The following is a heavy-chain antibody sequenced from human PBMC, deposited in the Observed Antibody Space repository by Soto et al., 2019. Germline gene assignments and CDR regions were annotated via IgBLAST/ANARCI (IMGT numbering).Heavy chain of an antibody. D-gene: IGHD3-9*01. CDR2: IYPGGVNI. V-gene: IGHV1-46*01. CDR1: GYSFTSHY. Sequence: ASVKVSCKAIGYSFTSHYMHWVRKAPGQGLEWMGTIYPGGVNIGYAQKFKGRVTMTKNTAFLQMISLTSEDTAVYYCASVFEIWGQGTPVTVSS. J-gene: IGHJ4*02. CDR3: ASVFEI.